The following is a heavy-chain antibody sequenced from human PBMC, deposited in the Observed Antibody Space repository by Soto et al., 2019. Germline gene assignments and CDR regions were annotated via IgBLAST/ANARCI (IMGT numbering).Heavy chain of an antibody. Sequence: QVQLVQSGAEVQKPGSSVKVSCKASGGTFSSYCISWVRQAPGQGLEWMGGIIPISGTANYAQKFQGRVTITADESTSTAYMELSSLRSEDTAVYYCARSQGSSTSLEIYYYYYYGMDVWGQGTTVTVSS. D-gene: IGHD2-2*01. J-gene: IGHJ6*02. V-gene: IGHV1-69*01. CDR1: GGTFSSYC. CDR3: ARSQGSSTSLEIYYYYYYGMDV. CDR2: IIPISGTA.